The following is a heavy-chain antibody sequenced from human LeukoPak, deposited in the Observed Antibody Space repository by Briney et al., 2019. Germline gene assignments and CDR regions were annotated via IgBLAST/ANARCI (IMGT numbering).Heavy chain of an antibody. CDR1: GGSISSSNW. D-gene: IGHD5-18*01. Sequence: SETLSLTCAVSGGSISSSNWWSWVRQPPGKGLEWIGSIYYSGSTYYNPSLKSRVTISVDTSKNQFSLKLSSVTAADTAVYYCARLVDTAGGGFDYWGQGTLVTVSS. J-gene: IGHJ4*02. V-gene: IGHV4-39*01. CDR2: IYYSGST. CDR3: ARLVDTAGGGFDY.